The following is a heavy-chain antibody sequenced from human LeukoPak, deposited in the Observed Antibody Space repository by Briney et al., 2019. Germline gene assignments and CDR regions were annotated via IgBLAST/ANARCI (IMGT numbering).Heavy chain of an antibody. CDR3: AREGCSGGSCYSS. CDR2: IIPIFGTA. Sequence: ASVKVSCKASGYTFTSYGISWVRRAPGQGLEWMGGIIPIFGTANYAQKFQGRVTITADESTSTAYMELSSLRSEDTAVYYCAREGCSGGSCYSSWGQGTLVTVSS. V-gene: IGHV1-69*13. D-gene: IGHD2-15*01. J-gene: IGHJ5*02. CDR1: GYTFTSYG.